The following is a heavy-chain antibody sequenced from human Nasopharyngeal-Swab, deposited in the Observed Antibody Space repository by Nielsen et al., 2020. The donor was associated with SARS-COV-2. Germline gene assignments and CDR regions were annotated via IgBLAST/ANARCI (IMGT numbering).Heavy chain of an antibody. D-gene: IGHD4-17*01. Sequence: GESLKISCAVSGLTVSSTYMSWVRQAPGKGLEWVSVTEIGGTTHYADSVKGRFSISRDSSTNTLYLQMNSLRVEDTAVYYCARAPGTIAGAFDIWGQGTMVTVSS. CDR1: GLTVSSTY. CDR3: ARAPGTIAGAFDI. CDR2: TEIGGTT. J-gene: IGHJ3*02. V-gene: IGHV3-53*01.